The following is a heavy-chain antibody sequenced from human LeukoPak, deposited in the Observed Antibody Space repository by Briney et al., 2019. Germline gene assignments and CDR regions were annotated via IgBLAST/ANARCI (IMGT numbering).Heavy chain of an antibody. CDR1: GFSFSLFG. J-gene: IGHJ3*01. D-gene: IGHD3-3*01. V-gene: IGHV3-30*02. CDR3: AKDRSESWSGYYDAFDV. CDR2: IRYDGSSK. Sequence: GGSLRLSCAASGFSFSLFGMDWVRQAPGKGLEGGAFIRYDGSSKHYADAVRGRFTISRDNSKNTLFLQMNSLRAEDTALYYCAKDRSESWSGYYDAFDVWGQGTTVTVSS.